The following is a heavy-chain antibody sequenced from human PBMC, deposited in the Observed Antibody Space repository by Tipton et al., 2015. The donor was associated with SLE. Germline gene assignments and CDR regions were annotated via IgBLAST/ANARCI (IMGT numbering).Heavy chain of an antibody. J-gene: IGHJ4*02. D-gene: IGHD3-10*01. CDR3: AALYLGDPVSD. Sequence: TLSLTCAVSGGSISTGGYSWSWIRQPPGKGLEWIGYIYHNGITYYNPSLESRVTISLGRSSNQFSLSLSSVTAADTAVYYCAALYLGDPVSDWGRGILVTVSS. CDR1: GGSISTGGYS. CDR2: IYHNGIT. V-gene: IGHV4-30-2*01.